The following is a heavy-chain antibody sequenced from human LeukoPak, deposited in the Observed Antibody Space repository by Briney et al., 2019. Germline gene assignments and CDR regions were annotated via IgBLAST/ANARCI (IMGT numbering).Heavy chain of an antibody. CDR1: GYTFTSYY. CDR3: ARGGGQRDKRGKGDY. CDR2: INPSGGST. J-gene: IGHJ4*02. Sequence: ASVKVSCKASGYTFTSYYMHWVRQAPGQRLEWMGIINPSGGSTSYAQKFQGRVTMTRDTSTSTVYMELRSLRSEDTAVYYCARGGGQRDKRGKGDYWGQGTLVTVSS. D-gene: IGHD3-10*01. V-gene: IGHV1-46*01.